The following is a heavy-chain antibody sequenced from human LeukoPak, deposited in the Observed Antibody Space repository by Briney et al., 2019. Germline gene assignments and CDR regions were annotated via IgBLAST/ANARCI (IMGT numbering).Heavy chain of an antibody. D-gene: IGHD6-13*01. J-gene: IGHJ4*02. CDR2: ISWNSGSI. CDR1: GFTFDDYA. Sequence: GGSLRLSCAASGFTFDDYAMHWVRQAPGKGLEWVSGISWNSGSIGYADFVKGRFTISRDNAKNSLYLQMNSLRAEDTALYYCAKDFVHSRSWSGPFDYWGQGTLVTVSP. CDR3: AKDFVHSRSWSGPFDY. V-gene: IGHV3-9*01.